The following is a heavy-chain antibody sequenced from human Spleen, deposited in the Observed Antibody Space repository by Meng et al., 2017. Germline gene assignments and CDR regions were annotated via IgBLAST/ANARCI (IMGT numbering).Heavy chain of an antibody. D-gene: IGHD6-19*01. CDR2: INQDGSEK. CDR1: GFTFSSYW. V-gene: IGHV3-7*01. CDR3: ASVQWLVLDYYANYGMDD. J-gene: IGHJ6*02. Sequence: GESLKISCAASGFTFSSYWLTWVRQAPGKGLEWVANINQDGSEKYYADSVKGRFTTSRDNAKSSLYLQMNSLRAEDTAVYYCASVQWLVLDYYANYGMDDWGQGTTVTVSS.